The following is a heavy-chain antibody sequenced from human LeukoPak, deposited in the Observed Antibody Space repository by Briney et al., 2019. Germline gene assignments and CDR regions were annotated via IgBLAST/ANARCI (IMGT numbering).Heavy chain of an antibody. CDR3: AKHSGSYSGGLPIDY. V-gene: IGHV3-74*01. J-gene: IGHJ4*02. CDR1: GFTFSSYW. D-gene: IGHD1-26*01. Sequence: GGSLRLSCAASGFTFSSYWMHWVRQAPGKGLVWVSRIKSDGSSTNYADSVKGRFTISRDNSKNTLYLQMNSLRAEDTAVYYCAKHSGSYSGGLPIDYWDQGTLVTVSS. CDR2: IKSDGSST.